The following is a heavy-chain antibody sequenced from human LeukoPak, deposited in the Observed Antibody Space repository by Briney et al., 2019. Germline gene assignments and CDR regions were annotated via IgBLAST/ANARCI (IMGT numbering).Heavy chain of an antibody. CDR2: IYHSGST. D-gene: IGHD6-13*01. J-gene: IGHJ5*02. CDR3: ARALGSSSWYWFDP. CDR1: GYSISSGYY. Sequence: SETLSLTCTVSGYSISSGYYWGWIRQPPGKGLEWIGSIYHSGSTYYNPSLKSRVTISVDTSKNQFSLKLSSVTAADTAVYYCARALGSSSWYWFDPWGQGTLVTVSS. V-gene: IGHV4-38-2*02.